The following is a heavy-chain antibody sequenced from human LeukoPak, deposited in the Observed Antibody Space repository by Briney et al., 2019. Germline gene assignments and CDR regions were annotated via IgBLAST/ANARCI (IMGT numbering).Heavy chain of an antibody. V-gene: IGHV4-38-2*02. CDR3: ARLILGYCSGGSCYSNYYYGMDV. J-gene: IGHJ6*02. CDR2: IYHSGST. D-gene: IGHD2-15*01. CDR1: GYSISSGYY. Sequence: SETLSLTCTVSGYSISSGYYWGWIRQPPGKGLEWIGSIYHSGSTYYNPSLKSRVTISVDTSKNQFSLKLSSVTAADTAVYYCARLILGYCSGGSCYSNYYYGMDVWGQGTTVTVSS.